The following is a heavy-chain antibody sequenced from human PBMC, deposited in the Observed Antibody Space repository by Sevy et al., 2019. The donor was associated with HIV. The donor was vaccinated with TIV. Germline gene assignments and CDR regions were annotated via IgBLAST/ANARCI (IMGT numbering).Heavy chain of an antibody. Sequence: GGSLRLSCAASGLTFSSHTMHWVRQAPGKGLEWVAVISYDGSKKYYGDSVKGRFTISRDNSKNTLYLQMNSLRADETAVYYCVRADYGDYSGEFDYWGQGTLVTVSS. CDR3: VRADYGDYSGEFDY. CDR1: GLTFSSHT. CDR2: ISYDGSKK. J-gene: IGHJ4*02. V-gene: IGHV3-30-3*01. D-gene: IGHD4-17*01.